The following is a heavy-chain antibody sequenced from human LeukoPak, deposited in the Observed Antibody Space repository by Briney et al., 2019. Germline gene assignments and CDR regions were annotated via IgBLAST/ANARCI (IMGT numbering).Heavy chain of an antibody. J-gene: IGHJ4*02. D-gene: IGHD2-2*01. V-gene: IGHV4-38-2*01. Sequence: PSETLSLTCAVSGYSISSGYYWGWIRQPPGKGLAWIGNIYHSGSFYSNPSLKSRVTISVDTSKNQFSLKLSSVTAADTAVYYCARVTTSSAMGDYFDYWGQGTLVTVSS. CDR2: IYHSGSF. CDR1: GYSISSGYY. CDR3: ARVTTSSAMGDYFDY.